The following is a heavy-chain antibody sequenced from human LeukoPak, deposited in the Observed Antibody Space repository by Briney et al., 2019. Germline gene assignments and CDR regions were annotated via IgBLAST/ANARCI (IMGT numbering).Heavy chain of an antibody. D-gene: IGHD6-13*01. CDR2: ISGSGGST. V-gene: IGHV3-23*01. J-gene: IGHJ4*02. CDR1: GFTFSSYA. Sequence: PTGGSLRLSCAASGFTFSSYAMSWVRQAPGKGLEWVSAISGSGGSTYYADSVKGRFTISRDNAKNSLYLQMNSLRAEDTALYYCAKDMGIAAAGTLPDYWGQGTLVTVSS. CDR3: AKDMGIAAAGTLPDY.